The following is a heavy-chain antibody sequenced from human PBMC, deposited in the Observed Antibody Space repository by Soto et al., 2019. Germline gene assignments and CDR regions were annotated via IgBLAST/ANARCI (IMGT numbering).Heavy chain of an antibody. CDR3: AKDISLGAAAGTLDY. CDR1: GFTFSSYG. CDR2: ISYDGSNK. V-gene: IGHV3-30*18. J-gene: IGHJ4*02. D-gene: IGHD6-13*01. Sequence: QVQLVESGGGVVQPGRSLRLSCAASGFTFSSYGMHWVRQAPGKGLEWVAVISYDGSNKYYADSVKGRFTISRVNSKNTLYLQMNSLRAEDTAVYYCAKDISLGAAAGTLDYWGQGTLVTVSS.